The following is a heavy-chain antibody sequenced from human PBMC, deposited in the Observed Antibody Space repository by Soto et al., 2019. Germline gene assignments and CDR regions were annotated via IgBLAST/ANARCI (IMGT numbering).Heavy chain of an antibody. CDR3: AKDASRTSGWYYFDY. CDR2: IDYTGGTT. Sequence: EVQLLESGGGLVQPGGSLRLSCAASGFTFSILAMGWVRQAPGKGLEWVSVIDYTGGTTYYTDSLKGRFIISRDNSKKMLYLQMNSLRAEDTAVYYCAKDASRTSGWYYFDYWGQGALVTVSS. D-gene: IGHD6-19*01. J-gene: IGHJ4*02. CDR1: GFTFSILA. V-gene: IGHV3-23*01.